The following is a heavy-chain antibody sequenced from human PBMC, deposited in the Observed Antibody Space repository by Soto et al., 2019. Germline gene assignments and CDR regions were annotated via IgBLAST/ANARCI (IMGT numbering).Heavy chain of an antibody. J-gene: IGHJ6*02. D-gene: IGHD3-16*01. CDR2: IYYSGST. CDR1: GGSISSYY. CDR3: ALGVYDYYYYGMDV. V-gene: IGHV4-59*01. Sequence: NPSETLSLTCTVSGGSISSYYWSWIRQPPGKGLEWIGYIYYSGSTNYNPSLKSRVTISVDTSKNQFSLKLSSVTAADTAVYYCALGVYDYYYYGMDVWGQGNTVTVSS.